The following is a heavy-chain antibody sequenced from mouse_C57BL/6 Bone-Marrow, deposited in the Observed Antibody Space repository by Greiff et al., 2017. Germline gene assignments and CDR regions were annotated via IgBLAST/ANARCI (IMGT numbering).Heavy chain of an antibody. CDR2: IYPGDGDT. J-gene: IGHJ3*01. CDR1: GYAFSSYW. Sequence: QVHVKQSGAELVKPGASVKISCKASGYAFSSYWMNWVKQRPGRGLEWIGQIYPGDGDTNDNGKFKGKATLTADKSSSTAYMQLSSLTSEDSAVYFCARGGGTAWFAYWGQGTLVTVSA. D-gene: IGHD3-3*01. CDR3: ARGGGTAWFAY. V-gene: IGHV1-80*01.